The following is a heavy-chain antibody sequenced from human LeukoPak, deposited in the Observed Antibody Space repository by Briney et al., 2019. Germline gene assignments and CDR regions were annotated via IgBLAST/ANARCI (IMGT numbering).Heavy chain of an antibody. J-gene: IGHJ4*02. Sequence: SETLSLXCTVSGYSISSGYYWGWIRQPPGKGLEWIGSIYHSGSTYYNPSLKSRVTISVDTSKNQFSLKLSSVTAADTAVYYCARGFGIGEYKQDDYWGQGTLVTVSS. D-gene: IGHD3-3*01. CDR3: ARGFGIGEYKQDDY. CDR1: GYSISSGYY. V-gene: IGHV4-38-2*02. CDR2: IYHSGST.